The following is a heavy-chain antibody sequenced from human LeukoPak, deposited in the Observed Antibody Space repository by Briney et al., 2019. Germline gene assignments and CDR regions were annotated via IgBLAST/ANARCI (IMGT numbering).Heavy chain of an antibody. CDR1: RFTFSSSW. CDR2: IKQDGSEK. CDR3: TPYSSSSGSFQH. Sequence: GGSLRLSCAASRFTFSSSWMSWVRQAPGKGLECVANIKQDGSEKNYVDSVKGRFTISRDNAKNSLYLQMNSLRAEDTAVYYCTPYSSSSGSFQHWGQGTLVTVSS. J-gene: IGHJ1*01. D-gene: IGHD6-6*01. V-gene: IGHV3-7*01.